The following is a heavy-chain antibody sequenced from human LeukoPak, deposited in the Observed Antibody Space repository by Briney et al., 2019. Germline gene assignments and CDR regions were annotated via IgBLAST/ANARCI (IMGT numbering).Heavy chain of an antibody. CDR2: INHSGST. J-gene: IGHJ4*02. CDR1: VGSFGGYY. Sequence: TSETLSLTCAVYVGSFGGYYWSWIRQPPGKGLEWIGQINHSGSTNYNPSLKSRVTISVDTSKNQFSLKLSSVTAADTAVYYCASSLTGYYTHFDYWGQGTLVTVSS. D-gene: IGHD3-9*01. V-gene: IGHV4-34*01. CDR3: ASSLTGYYTHFDY.